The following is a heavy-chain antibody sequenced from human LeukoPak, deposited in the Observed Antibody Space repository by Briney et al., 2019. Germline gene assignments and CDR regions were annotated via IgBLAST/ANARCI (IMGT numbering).Heavy chain of an antibody. CDR3: VQVSVRQGDLFDY. Sequence: PSETLSLTCFVSGGSISSSSYYWNWIRQPPGTGLEWIGEINHTGSTKCNPSLKSRVTISVDTSKNQFSLKLTSVTAADTAVYYCVQVSVRQGDLFDYWGQGTLVTVSS. CDR2: INHTGST. V-gene: IGHV4-39*07. CDR1: GGSISSSSYY. D-gene: IGHD5/OR15-5a*01. J-gene: IGHJ4*02.